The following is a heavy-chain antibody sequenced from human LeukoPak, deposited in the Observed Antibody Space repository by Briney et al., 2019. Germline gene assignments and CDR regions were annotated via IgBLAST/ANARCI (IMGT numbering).Heavy chain of an antibody. CDR1: GGTFSSYA. CDR3: ARALAAARPGYYYYYMDV. V-gene: IGHV1-69*05. Sequence: PGSSVKVSCKASGGTFSSYAISWVRQAPGQGLECMGGIIRIFGTANYAQKFQGRVTITTDESTSTAYMELSSLRSEDTAVYYCARALAAARPGYYYYYMDVWGKGTTVTVSS. CDR2: IIRIFGTA. J-gene: IGHJ6*03. D-gene: IGHD6-6*01.